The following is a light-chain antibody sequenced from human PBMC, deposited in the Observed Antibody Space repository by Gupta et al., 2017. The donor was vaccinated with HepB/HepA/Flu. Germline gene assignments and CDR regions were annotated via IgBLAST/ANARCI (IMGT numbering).Light chain of an antibody. CDR3: QQMYSNHPMCT. CDR1: QTMSRY. V-gene: IGKV1-39*01. J-gene: IGKJ1*01. Sequence: DIQMTQSPSSLSASVGDRVTITCRASQTMSRYLNWYQKKPGKAPKRLIYAASSLQRGAASSCSGSGGGTEFNLTISTRQLEDLEAYYCQQMYSNHPMCTFGQGTKVEIK. CDR2: AAS.